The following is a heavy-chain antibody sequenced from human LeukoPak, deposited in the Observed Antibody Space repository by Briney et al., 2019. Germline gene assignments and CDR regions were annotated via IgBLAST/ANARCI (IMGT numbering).Heavy chain of an antibody. D-gene: IGHD1-26*01. Sequence: GASVKVSCKASGYTFTSYYMHWVRQAPGQGLEWMGIINPSGGSTSYAQKFQARVTMTQDTYEDTAYMELSSLRSEDTAVYYCATDGIPGATTTLDYWGQGTLVTVSS. J-gene: IGHJ4*02. CDR3: ATDGIPGATTTLDY. CDR2: INPSGGST. CDR1: GYTFTSYY. V-gene: IGHV1-46*01.